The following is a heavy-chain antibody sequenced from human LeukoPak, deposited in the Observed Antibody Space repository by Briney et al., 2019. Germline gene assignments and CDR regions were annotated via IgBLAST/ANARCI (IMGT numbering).Heavy chain of an antibody. J-gene: IGHJ4*02. CDR2: IIPILGIA. Sequence: ASVKVSRKASGGTFSSYAISWVRQAPGQGLEWMGRIIPILGIANYAQKFQGRVTITADKSTSTAYMELSSLRSEDTAVYYCARDKWMEIGQQYFDYWGQGTLVTVSS. D-gene: IGHD2-2*03. CDR3: ARDKWMEIGQQYFDY. V-gene: IGHV1-69*04. CDR1: GGTFSSYA.